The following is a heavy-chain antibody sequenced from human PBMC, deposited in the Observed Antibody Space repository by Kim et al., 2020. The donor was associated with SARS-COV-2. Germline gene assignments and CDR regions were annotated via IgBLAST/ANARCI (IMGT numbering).Heavy chain of an antibody. J-gene: IGHJ4*02. CDR2: K. Sequence: KNKEDTVKGRYTVSRTNTKNTVYLQMSSLRTEDTAVYYCARDQNWRYYYDHWGQGALVTVSS. D-gene: IGHD1-1*01. CDR3: ARDQNWRYYYDH. V-gene: IGHV3-30*15.